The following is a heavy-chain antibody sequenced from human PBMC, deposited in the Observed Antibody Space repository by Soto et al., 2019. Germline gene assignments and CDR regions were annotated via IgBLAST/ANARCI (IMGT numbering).Heavy chain of an antibody. CDR1: GYTFTSYY. D-gene: IGHD6-13*01. V-gene: IGHV1-46*01. Sequence: ASVKVSCKASGYTFTSYYMHWVRQAPGQGHEWIGIINPSGGSTSYAQKYQGRVTMTRDTSTSTVYMELSSLRSEDTAVYYCAREYSRAGNYYYGMDVWGQGTTVTVSS. CDR3: AREYSRAGNYYYGMDV. J-gene: IGHJ6*02. CDR2: INPSGGST.